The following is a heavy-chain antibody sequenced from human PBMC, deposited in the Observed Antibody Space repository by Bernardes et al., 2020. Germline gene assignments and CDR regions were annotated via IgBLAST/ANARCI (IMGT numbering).Heavy chain of an antibody. J-gene: IGHJ4*02. CDR2: IYSGGST. CDR1: GFTFSSYG. Sequence: GSLRLSCAASGFTFSSYGMHWVRQAPGKGLEWVSVIYSGGSTYYADSVKGRFTISRDNSKNTLYLQMNSLRAEDTAVYYCARDSGGSFDYWGQGTLVTVSS. V-gene: IGHV3-53*01. D-gene: IGHD3-10*01. CDR3: ARDSGGSFDY.